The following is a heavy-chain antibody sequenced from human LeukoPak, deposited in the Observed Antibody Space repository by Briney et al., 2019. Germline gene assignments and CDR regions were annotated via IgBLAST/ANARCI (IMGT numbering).Heavy chain of an antibody. J-gene: IGHJ4*02. CDR3: ARGNTAGTN. V-gene: IGHV4-34*01. Sequence: SETLSLTCAVYGGSFSGYYWSWIRQPPGKGLEWIGEINHSGSTNYNQSLKSRVTISVDTSRNQFSLKLSSVTAADTAVYYCARGNTAGTNWGQGTLVTVSS. D-gene: IGHD6-13*01. CDR2: INHSGST. CDR1: GGSFSGYY.